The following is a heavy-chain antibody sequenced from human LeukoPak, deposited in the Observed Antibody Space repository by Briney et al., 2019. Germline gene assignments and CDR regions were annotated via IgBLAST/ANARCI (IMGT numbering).Heavy chain of an antibody. V-gene: IGHV3-30*18. Sequence: GGSLRLSSAASGFTFSSYNMHWVRQAPGKGLEWVAVISYDGSKRYYGDSVEGRITISRDNSRNTLYLQMNSLRAEDTAVYYCGKGRFGELLQGSIFDSWGRGTLVTVSS. CDR2: ISYDGSKR. D-gene: IGHD3-10*01. CDR1: GFTFSSYN. CDR3: GKGRFGELLQGSIFDS. J-gene: IGHJ4*02.